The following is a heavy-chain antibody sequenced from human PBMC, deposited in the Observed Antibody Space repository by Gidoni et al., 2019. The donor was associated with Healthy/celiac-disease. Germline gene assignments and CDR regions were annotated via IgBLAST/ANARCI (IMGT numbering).Heavy chain of an antibody. D-gene: IGHD6-13*01. V-gene: IGHV3-21*01. CDR2: ISISSRYI. Sequence: EVQLVVSGGGLVKPGGSLRLSCAATGCPFSSYSLNWIRQAPGTGLEWGSSISISSRYIYYADSVKGRFTISRDNAQKSMYLPMNSLRAEDPAVYYRARGGNPQLVPLGYFDYWGQGTLVTVSS. CDR3: ARGGNPQLVPLGYFDY. J-gene: IGHJ4*02. CDR1: GCPFSSYS.